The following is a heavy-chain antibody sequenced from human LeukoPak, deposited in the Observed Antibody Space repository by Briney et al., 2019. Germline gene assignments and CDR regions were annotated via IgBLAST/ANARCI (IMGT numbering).Heavy chain of an antibody. CDR3: ARPKSKYDSSGYYPLDY. Sequence: PGGSLRLSCAASGFTFSSYSMNWVRQAPGKGLEWVSYISSSSSTIYYADSVKGRFTISRDNAKNSLYLQMDSLRAEDTAVYYCARPKSKYDSSGYYPLDYWGQGTLVTVSS. CDR1: GFTFSSYS. CDR2: ISSSSSTI. D-gene: IGHD3-22*01. J-gene: IGHJ4*02. V-gene: IGHV3-48*01.